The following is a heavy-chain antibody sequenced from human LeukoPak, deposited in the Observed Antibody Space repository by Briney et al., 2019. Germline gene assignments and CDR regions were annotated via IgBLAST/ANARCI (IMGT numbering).Heavy chain of an antibody. J-gene: IGHJ4*02. D-gene: IGHD3-10*02. CDR2: MSGSGGST. Sequence: GGSLRLSCAASGFTFSSYAMSWVRQAPGKGLEWVSGMSGSGGSTYYADSVKGRFTISRDNSKNTLYLQMNSLRAEDTAVYYCARARGITMLPHYWGQGTLVTVSS. CDR1: GFTFSSYA. CDR3: ARARGITMLPHY. V-gene: IGHV3-23*01.